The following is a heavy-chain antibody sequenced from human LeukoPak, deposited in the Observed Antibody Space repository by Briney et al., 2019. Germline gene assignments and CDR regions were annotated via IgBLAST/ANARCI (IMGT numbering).Heavy chain of an antibody. D-gene: IGHD3-16*01. CDR1: GFTFGDSW. J-gene: IGHJ6*02. Sequence: GGSLRLSCAASGFTFGDSWMSWVRQAPGKGLEWVANMNQDGSAKDYVDSVKGRFTISRDNARNSLYLQMSSLRAEDTAVYYCATYTHWVAGDVWGQGTTVTVPS. CDR2: MNQDGSAK. V-gene: IGHV3-7*01. CDR3: ATYTHWVAGDV.